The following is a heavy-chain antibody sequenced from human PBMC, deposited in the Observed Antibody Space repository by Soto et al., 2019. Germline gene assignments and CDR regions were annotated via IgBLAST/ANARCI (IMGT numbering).Heavy chain of an antibody. CDR3: DRDRRWLPRGPNNWLDL. J-gene: IGHJ5*02. D-gene: IGHD5-12*01. V-gene: IGHV4-30-4*01. CDR1: CGSINSGDYY. Sequence: SETLSLTCTVSCGSINSGDYYWTWVRQPPGKGLEWIGYIYYDGNSQHNPSLKSRVTMSIDTSKNQFSLNLSSVTAADTAVYYCDRDRRWLPRGPNNWLDLWGQGTQVTVSS. CDR2: IYYDGNS.